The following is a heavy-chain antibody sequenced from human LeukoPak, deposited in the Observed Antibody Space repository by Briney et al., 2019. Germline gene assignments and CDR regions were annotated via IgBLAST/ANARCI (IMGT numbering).Heavy chain of an antibody. CDR3: ARGSKTIFGVVIDYYYMDV. D-gene: IGHD3-3*01. J-gene: IGHJ6*03. V-gene: IGHV4-39*07. Sequence: SETLSLTCTVSGGSISSSNYYWGWIRQPPGKGLEWIGTIYYSGSTYYNPSLKSRVTISVDTSKNQFSLKLSSVTAADTAVYYCARGSKTIFGVVIDYYYMDVWGKGTTVTVSS. CDR2: IYYSGST. CDR1: GGSISSSNYY.